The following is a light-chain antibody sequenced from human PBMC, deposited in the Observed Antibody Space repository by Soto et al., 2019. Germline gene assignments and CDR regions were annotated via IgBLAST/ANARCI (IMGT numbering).Light chain of an antibody. CDR3: TSYTSGATLI. J-gene: IGLJ2*01. V-gene: IGLV2-14*03. CDR2: DVS. Sequence: QSALTQPASLSGSPGQSITISCTGTSSDVGAYNYVSWYQHPPGKAPKLMIYDVSSRPAGISHRFSGSKSGSMASLTISGLQAEDEADYYCTSYTSGATLIFGGGTKVTVL. CDR1: SSDVGAYNY.